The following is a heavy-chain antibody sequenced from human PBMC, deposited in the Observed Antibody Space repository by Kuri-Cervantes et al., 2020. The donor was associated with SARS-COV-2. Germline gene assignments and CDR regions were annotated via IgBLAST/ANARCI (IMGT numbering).Heavy chain of an antibody. D-gene: IGHD2-15*01. V-gene: IGHV1-18*04. J-gene: IGHJ4*02. CDR1: GYTFTGYY. CDR2: ISAYNGNT. CDR3: ARVYCSGGSCYSLDY. Sequence: ASVKVSCKASGYTFTGYYMHWVRQAPGQGLEWMGWISAYNGNTNYAQKLQGRVTMTTDTSTSTAYMELRSLRSGDTAVYYCARVYCSGGSCYSLDYWGQGTLVTVSS.